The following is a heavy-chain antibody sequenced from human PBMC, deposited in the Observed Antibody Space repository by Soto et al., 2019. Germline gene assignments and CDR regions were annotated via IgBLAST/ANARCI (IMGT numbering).Heavy chain of an antibody. CDR1: GYTFTHYA. CDR3: ARGLAADGA. J-gene: IGHJ5*02. V-gene: IGHV1-3*01. Sequence: QVQLVQSGAEVKKPGASVKVSCTASGYTFTHYAIHWVRHAPGQRLEWMGFINAGSGNTKYSQTFQGRLTFTKDTSPRTAYMDVSSLRYEDTAIYYCARGLAADGAWGQGTLVTVSS. CDR2: INAGSGNT. D-gene: IGHD6-25*01.